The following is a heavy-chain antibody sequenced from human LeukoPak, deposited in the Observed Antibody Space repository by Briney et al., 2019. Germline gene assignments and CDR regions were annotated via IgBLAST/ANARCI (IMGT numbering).Heavy chain of an antibody. CDR1: GFTFSSYA. J-gene: IGHJ4*02. V-gene: IGHV3-7*03. CDR2: IKLDGSEK. D-gene: IGHD3-3*01. Sequence: GGSLRLSCAASGFTFSSYALSWVRQAPGKGLEWVANIKLDGSEKNYVDSVKGRFTISRGNTKNSLYLQMNSLRVEDTAVFYCARDQYDTWSRRGNFDSWGQGTLVIVS. CDR3: ARDQYDTWSRRGNFDS.